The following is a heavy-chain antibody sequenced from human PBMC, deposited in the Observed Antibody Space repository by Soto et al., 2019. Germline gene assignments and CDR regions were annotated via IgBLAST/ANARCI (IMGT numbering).Heavy chain of an antibody. CDR1: GGTFSSYA. J-gene: IGHJ4*02. CDR2: IIPIFGTA. D-gene: IGHD6-13*01. CDR3: ATTPGIAAAGRGYYFDY. V-gene: IGHV1-69*13. Sequence: SVKVSCKASGGTFSSYAISWVRQAPGQGLEWMGGIIPIFGTANYAQKFQGRVTITADESTSTAYMELSSLRSEDTAVYYCATTPGIAAAGRGYYFDYWGQGTLVTVSS.